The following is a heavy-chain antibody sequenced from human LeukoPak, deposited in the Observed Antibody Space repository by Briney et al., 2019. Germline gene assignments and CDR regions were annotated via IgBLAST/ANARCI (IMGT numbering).Heavy chain of an antibody. CDR3: ARDIMVRGVGEFDY. Sequence: GGSLRLSCAASGFTLSSYSMNGVRHAPGKGRVWGSSIRSSRSYIYYADSEKGQFTIPRDKAKNSLYLKITSVRAEDRAVYCCARDIMVRGVGEFDYWGQASMVSDCS. CDR2: IRSSRSYI. D-gene: IGHD3-10*01. CDR1: GFTLSSYS. J-gene: IGHJ4*02. V-gene: IGHV3-21*01.